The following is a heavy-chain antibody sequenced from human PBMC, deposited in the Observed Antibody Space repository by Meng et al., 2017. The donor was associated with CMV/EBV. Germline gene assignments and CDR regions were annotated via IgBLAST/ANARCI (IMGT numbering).Heavy chain of an antibody. D-gene: IGHD2-2*01. CDR2: IKQAGSEK. J-gene: IGHJ6*02. CDR1: GFTFSSYW. Sequence: GESLKISCAASGFTFSSYWMSWVRQAPGKGLEWVANIKQAGSEKYYVDSVKGRFTISRDNAKNSLYLQMNSLRAEDTAVYYCARDSPGGCSSTSCYQRPHKGGYYYGMDVWGQGTTVTVSS. CDR3: ARDSPGGCSSTSCYQRPHKGGYYYGMDV. V-gene: IGHV3-7*01.